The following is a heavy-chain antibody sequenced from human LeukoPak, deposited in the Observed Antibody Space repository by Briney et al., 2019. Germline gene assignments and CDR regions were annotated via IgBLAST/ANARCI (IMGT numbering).Heavy chain of an antibody. CDR3: AAGGGFLSVS. Sequence: PGGSLRLSCAASGFTFSSYAMHWVRQAPGKGLEWVAVISYDGSNKYYADSVKGRFTISRDNSKNTLYLQMNSLRAEDTAVYYCAAGGGFLSVSWGQGTLVTVSS. CDR2: ISYDGSNK. CDR1: GFTFSSYA. D-gene: IGHD2/OR15-2a*01. V-gene: IGHV3-30-3*01. J-gene: IGHJ5*02.